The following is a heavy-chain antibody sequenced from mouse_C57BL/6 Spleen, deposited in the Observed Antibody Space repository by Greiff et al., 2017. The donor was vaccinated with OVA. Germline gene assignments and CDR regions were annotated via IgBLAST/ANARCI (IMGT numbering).Heavy chain of an antibody. Sequence: VQLQQSGPELVKPGASVKISCKASGYALSSSWMNWVKQRPGKGLEWIGRIYPGDGDTNYNGKFKGKATLTADKSSSTAYMQLSSLTSEDSAVYFCARYYYDYDGAMDYWGQGTSVTVSS. D-gene: IGHD2-4*01. CDR3: ARYYYDYDGAMDY. CDR2: IYPGDGDT. J-gene: IGHJ4*01. CDR1: GYALSSSW. V-gene: IGHV1-82*01.